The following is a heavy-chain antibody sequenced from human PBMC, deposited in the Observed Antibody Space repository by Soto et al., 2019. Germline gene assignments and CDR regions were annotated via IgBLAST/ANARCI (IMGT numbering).Heavy chain of an antibody. D-gene: IGHD3-10*01. V-gene: IGHV1-3*01. CDR1: GYTFTSYA. CDR2: INAGNGNT. CDR3: ARDTRGVPPPNYMDV. J-gene: IGHJ6*03. Sequence: QVQLVQSGAEVKKPGASVKVSCKASGYTFTSYAMHWVRQAPGQRLEWMGWINAGNGNTKYSQKFQGRVTITRDTSASTAYMELSSLRSEDTAVYYCARDTRGVPPPNYMDVWGKGTTVTVSS.